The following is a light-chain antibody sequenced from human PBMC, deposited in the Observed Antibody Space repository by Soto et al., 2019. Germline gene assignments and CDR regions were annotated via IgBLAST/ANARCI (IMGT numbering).Light chain of an antibody. CDR3: QQYNNWPPLT. Sequence: EIVLTQSPGTLSLSPGEGATLSCRASQNIYNNYLAWYQQKPGQAPRLLISGASSRATGIPARFSGSGSGTEFTLTITSLQSEDFAVYYCQQYNNWPPLTFGGGTKVEIK. V-gene: IGKV3-15*01. CDR1: QNIYNNY. CDR2: GAS. J-gene: IGKJ4*01.